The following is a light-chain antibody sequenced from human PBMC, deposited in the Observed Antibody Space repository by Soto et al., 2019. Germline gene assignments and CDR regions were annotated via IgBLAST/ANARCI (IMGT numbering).Light chain of an antibody. CDR2: GAS. Sequence: EIVLTQSPCTLSLSPGERATLSCRASQSVSSSYLAWYQQKPGQAPRLLIYGASNRATGIPDRFSGSGSGTDFTLTISRLEPEDFAVYYCQQYGSSPPRTFGQGTKVDIK. CDR3: QQYGSSPPRT. CDR1: QSVSSSY. V-gene: IGKV3-20*01. J-gene: IGKJ1*01.